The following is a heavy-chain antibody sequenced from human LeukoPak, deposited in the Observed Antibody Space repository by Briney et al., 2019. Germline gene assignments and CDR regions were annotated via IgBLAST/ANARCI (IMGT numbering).Heavy chain of an antibody. Sequence: EASVKVSCKASGHTFTGYYMHWVRQAPGQGLEWMGWINANSGDTNYAQKFQGRVTMTRDTSISTAYMELSSLRSEDTAVYYCARVGATGLNYYYYMDVWGKGTTVTISS. J-gene: IGHJ6*03. CDR3: ARVGATGLNYYYYMDV. V-gene: IGHV1-2*02. CDR1: GHTFTGYY. D-gene: IGHD1-26*01. CDR2: INANSGDT.